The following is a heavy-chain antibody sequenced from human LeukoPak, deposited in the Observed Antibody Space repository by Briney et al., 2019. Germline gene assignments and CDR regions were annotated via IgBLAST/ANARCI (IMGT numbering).Heavy chain of an antibody. CDR3: ARDPKPEYGMGV. CDR1: GYTFTGYY. V-gene: IGHV1-2*02. J-gene: IGHJ6*02. Sequence: ASVKVSCKASGYTFTGYYMHWVRQAPGQGLEWMGWINPNSGGTNYAQKFQGRVTMTRDTSISTAYMELSRLRSDDTAVYYCARDPKPEYGMGVWGQGTTVTVSS. CDR2: INPNSGGT.